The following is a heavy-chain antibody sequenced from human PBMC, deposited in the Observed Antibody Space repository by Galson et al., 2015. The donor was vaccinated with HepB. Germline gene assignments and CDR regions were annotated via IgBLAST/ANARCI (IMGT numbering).Heavy chain of an antibody. J-gene: IGHJ3*02. V-gene: IGHV1-2*06. CDR2: INPNSGGT. CDR1: GYTFTGYY. Sequence: SVKVSCKASGYTFTGYYMHWVRQAPGQGLEWMGRINPNSGGTNYAQKFQGRVTMTRDTSISTAYMELSRLRSDDTAVYYCAREGLTYYDFWSGYWDAFDIWGQGTIVTVSS. D-gene: IGHD3-3*01. CDR3: AREGLTYYDFWSGYWDAFDI.